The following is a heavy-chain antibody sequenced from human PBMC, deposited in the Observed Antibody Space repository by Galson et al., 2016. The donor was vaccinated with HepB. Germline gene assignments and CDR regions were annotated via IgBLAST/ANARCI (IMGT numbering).Heavy chain of an antibody. D-gene: IGHD1-26*01. J-gene: IGHJ4*02. CDR2: IDWDDDT. CDR3: ARKAKAWAYFDY. V-gene: IGHV2-70*11. Sequence: PALVKPTQTLTLTCTFSGFSLSTSGMCLTWIRQPPGKALEWLARIDWDDDTWYNRSLKTRLTISKDTSKNQVVLTMTNMDPVDTATYYCARKAKAWAYFDYWGQGVLVTVSS. CDR1: GFSLSTSGMC.